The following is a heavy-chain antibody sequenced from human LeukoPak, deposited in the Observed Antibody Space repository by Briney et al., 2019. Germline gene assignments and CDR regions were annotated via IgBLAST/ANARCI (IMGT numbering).Heavy chain of an antibody. Sequence: GGSLRLSCAASGFTFSSYAMSWVRQAPGEGLEWVSTISGSGGNTYYADSVKGRFTVSRDNSKNTLYLQMNSLRAEDTAVYYCTTTIVRDGYTHGLDDWGQGTLVTASA. CDR2: ISGSGGNT. CDR1: GFTFSSYA. CDR3: TTTIVRDGYTHGLDD. J-gene: IGHJ4*02. D-gene: IGHD5-24*01. V-gene: IGHV3-23*01.